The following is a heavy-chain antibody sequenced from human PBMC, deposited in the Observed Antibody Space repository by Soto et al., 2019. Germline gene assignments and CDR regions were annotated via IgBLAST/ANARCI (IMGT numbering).Heavy chain of an antibody. D-gene: IGHD4-17*01. CDR1: GGSFSGYY. J-gene: IGHJ3*02. Sequence: QVQLQQWGAGLLKPSETLSLTCAVYGGSFSGYYWSWIRQPPGKGLEWIGEINPSGSTNYNPSLKSRFSLSVDTSKNQFALKLSSVTAADTAVYYWARYGDYGDFDIWCQRTMVTVAS. V-gene: IGHV4-34*01. CDR2: INPSGST. CDR3: ARYGDYGDFDI.